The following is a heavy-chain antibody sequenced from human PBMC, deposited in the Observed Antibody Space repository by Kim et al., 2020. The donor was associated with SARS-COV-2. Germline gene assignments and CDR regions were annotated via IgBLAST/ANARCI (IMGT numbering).Heavy chain of an antibody. Sequence: LSLTCTVSGDSITSGGYYWNWIRQQPGKGLEWIGSIYYGGNTHYIPSLKSRLTISVDTSKNHFSLNLNSATAADTAVYYCARDDSLGGFDYWGQGILVTVSA. CDR2: IYYGGNT. CDR1: GDSITSGGYY. CDR3: ARDDSLGGFDY. D-gene: IGHD7-27*01. V-gene: IGHV4-31*03. J-gene: IGHJ4*02.